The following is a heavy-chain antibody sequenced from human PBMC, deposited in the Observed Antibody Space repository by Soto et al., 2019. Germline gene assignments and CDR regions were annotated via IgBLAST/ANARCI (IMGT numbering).Heavy chain of an antibody. CDR3: SRRAPEGFDP. V-gene: IGHV4-39*01. Sequence: SETLSLTCNVSGGSISRSSYYWGWIRQPPGKGLEWIGSMYYSGSTYYNPSLKSRVTISIDTPKNQLSLKLTSVTAADTAVYYCSRRAPEGFDPWGQGTLVTVSS. J-gene: IGHJ5*02. CDR1: GGSISRSSYY. CDR2: MYYSGST.